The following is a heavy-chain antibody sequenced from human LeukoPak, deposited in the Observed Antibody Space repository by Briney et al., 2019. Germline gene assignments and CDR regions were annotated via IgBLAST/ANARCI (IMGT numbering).Heavy chain of an antibody. CDR3: ARRGRRSGIAVAGPEGAFDI. D-gene: IGHD6-19*01. J-gene: IGHJ3*02. CDR2: IYYSGST. Sequence: PSETLSLTCTVSGGSISGYYWSWIRQPPGKGLEWIGYIYYSGSTNYNPSLKSRVTISVDTSKNQFSLKLSSVTAADTAVYYCARRGRRSGIAVAGPEGAFDIWGQGTMVTVSS. CDR1: GGSISGYY. V-gene: IGHV4-59*01.